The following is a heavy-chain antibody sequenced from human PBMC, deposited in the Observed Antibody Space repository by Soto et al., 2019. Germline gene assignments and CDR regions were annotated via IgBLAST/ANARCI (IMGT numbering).Heavy chain of an antibody. D-gene: IGHD5-12*01. CDR1: GGSFSDYY. Sequence: SETLSLTCAVYGGSFSDYYWTWIRQPPGKGLEWIGEINHRGRTNHNPSLKSRVTISVDTSKNQFSLKLSSVTAADTAVYYCAREWLRNVDYWGQGIMVTVSS. V-gene: IGHV4-34*01. CDR2: INHRGRT. CDR3: AREWLRNVDY. J-gene: IGHJ4*02.